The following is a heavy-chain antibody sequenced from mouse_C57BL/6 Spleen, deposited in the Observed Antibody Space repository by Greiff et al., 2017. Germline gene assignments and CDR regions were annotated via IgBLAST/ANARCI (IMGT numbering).Heavy chain of an antibody. Sequence: QVQLQQSGAELAKPGASVKLSCKASGYTFTSYWMHWVKQRPGQGLEWIGYINPSSGYTKYNQKFKDKATLTAEKSSSTAYMQLSSRTYEDSAVYYCARSFGGSPYYYAMDYWGQGTSVTVSS. D-gene: IGHD1-1*01. CDR1: GYTFTSYW. CDR3: ARSFGGSPYYYAMDY. V-gene: IGHV1-7*01. J-gene: IGHJ4*01. CDR2: INPSSGYT.